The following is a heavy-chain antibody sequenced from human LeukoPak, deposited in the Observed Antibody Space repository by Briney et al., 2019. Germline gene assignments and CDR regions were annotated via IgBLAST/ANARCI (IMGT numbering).Heavy chain of an antibody. CDR2: ISSSSSYI. CDR1: GFTFSSYS. Sequence: GGSLRRSCAASGFTFSSYSMNWVRPAPGKGLEWVSSISSSSSYIYYADSVKGRFTISRDNAKNSLYLQMNSLRAEDTAVYYCARSDTAMDDDWFDPWGQGTLVTVSS. V-gene: IGHV3-21*01. J-gene: IGHJ5*02. D-gene: IGHD5-18*01. CDR3: ARSDTAMDDDWFDP.